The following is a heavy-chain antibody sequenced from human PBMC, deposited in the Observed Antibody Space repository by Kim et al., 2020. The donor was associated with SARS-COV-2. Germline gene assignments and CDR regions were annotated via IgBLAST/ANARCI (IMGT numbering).Heavy chain of an antibody. J-gene: IGHJ3*02. Sequence: LKSRVTISVDTSKNQFSLKLSSVTAADTAVDYCARGSLGLAAKGSGAFDIWGQGTMVTVSS. D-gene: IGHD6-6*01. V-gene: IGHV4-34*01. CDR3: ARGSLGLAAKGSGAFDI.